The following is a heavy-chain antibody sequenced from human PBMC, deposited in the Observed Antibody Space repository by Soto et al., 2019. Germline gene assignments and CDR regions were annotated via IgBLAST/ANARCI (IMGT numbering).Heavy chain of an antibody. CDR2: ISGSGYNT. D-gene: IGHD3-22*01. CDR3: VKQLLSLIVVADAFDI. J-gene: IGHJ3*02. Sequence: EVQLLESGGTVVQPGGSLRLSCAASGFTFSTYGVSWVRQAPGKGLEWVSSISGSGYNTFYADSVKGRFTNSRDNSNNTVHLLMNNLRADDTALYYCVKQLLSLIVVADAFDIWGQGTMVTVSS. CDR1: GFTFSTYG. V-gene: IGHV3-23*01.